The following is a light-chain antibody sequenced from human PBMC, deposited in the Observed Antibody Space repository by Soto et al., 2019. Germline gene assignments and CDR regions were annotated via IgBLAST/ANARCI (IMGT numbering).Light chain of an antibody. CDR1: SSDVGVYNY. CDR2: EVS. V-gene: IGLV2-8*01. J-gene: IGLJ2*01. CDR3: SSYGGSNNVV. Sequence: QSALTQPPSASGSPGQSVTISCTGTSSDVGVYNYVSWYQQHPGKAPKLMIYEVSQRPSGVPDRFSGSKSANTASLTVSGLQAEDEADYYCSSYGGSNNVVFGGGTKVTVL.